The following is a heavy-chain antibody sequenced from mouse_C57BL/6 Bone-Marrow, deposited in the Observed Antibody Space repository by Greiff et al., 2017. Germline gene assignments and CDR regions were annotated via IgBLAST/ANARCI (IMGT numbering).Heavy chain of an antibody. CDR1: GFNIKDYY. V-gene: IGHV14-2*01. Sequence: EVQLQQSGAELVKPGASVKLSCTASGFNIKDYYMHWVKQRTEQGLEWIGRIDPEDGETKYAPKFQGKATITADTSSNTAYLQLGSLTSEDTAVYYCARDWDRFAYWGQGTLVTVSA. J-gene: IGHJ3*01. CDR3: ARDWDRFAY. CDR2: IDPEDGET. D-gene: IGHD4-1*01.